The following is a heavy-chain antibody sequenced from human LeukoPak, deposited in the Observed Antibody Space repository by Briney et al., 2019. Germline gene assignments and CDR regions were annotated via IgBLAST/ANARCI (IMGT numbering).Heavy chain of an antibody. D-gene: IGHD6-19*01. V-gene: IGHV4-34*01. J-gene: IGHJ4*02. Sequence: PSETLSLTCAVSGGSFTGPFSTYYWSWIRQPPGKGLEWIGEINHSGSTTYNPSLKSRVTISIDTSKNHFSLKLSSVTAADTAMYYCARNGWYSVDYWGQGTQVIVSS. CDR1: GGSFTGPFSTYY. CDR3: ARNGWYSVDY. CDR2: INHSGST.